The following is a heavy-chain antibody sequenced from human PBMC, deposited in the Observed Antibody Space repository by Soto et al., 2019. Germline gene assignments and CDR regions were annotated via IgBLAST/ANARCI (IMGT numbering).Heavy chain of an antibody. Sequence: PGGSLRLSCAASGFTFSDYYMSWIRQAPGKGLEWVSYISSSGSTIYYADSVKGRFTISRDNAKNSLYLQMNSLRAEDTAVYYCARVYTFGVPISYFDYWGQGTLVTVSS. CDR1: GFTFSDYY. D-gene: IGHD3-16*01. CDR2: ISSSGSTI. V-gene: IGHV3-11*01. CDR3: ARVYTFGVPISYFDY. J-gene: IGHJ4*02.